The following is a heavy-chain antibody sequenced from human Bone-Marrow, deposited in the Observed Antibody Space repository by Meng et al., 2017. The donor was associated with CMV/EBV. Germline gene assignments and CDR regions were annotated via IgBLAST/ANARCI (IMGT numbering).Heavy chain of an antibody. CDR1: GFTFSSYW. J-gene: IGHJ6*04. CDR3: AREGDIVVVPAPPYYYGMDV. Sequence: GESLKISCAASGFTFSSYWMHWVRQAPGKGLVWVSRINSDGSSTSYADSVKGRFTISRDNAKNSLYLQMNSLRAEDTAVYYCAREGDIVVVPAPPYYYGMDVWGEGTTVTVSS. V-gene: IGHV3-74*01. D-gene: IGHD2-2*01. CDR2: INSDGSST.